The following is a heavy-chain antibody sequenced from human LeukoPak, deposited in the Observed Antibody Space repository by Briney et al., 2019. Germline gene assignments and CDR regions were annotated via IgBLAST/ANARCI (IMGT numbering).Heavy chain of an antibody. J-gene: IGHJ4*02. V-gene: IGHV1-2*02. CDR1: GYTFTEYY. CDR2: INPNSGGT. Sequence: ASVKVSCKASGYTFTEYYMHWVRQAPGQGLEWMGWINPNSGGTNYAQKFQGRITMTRDTSISTAYMELSRLRSDDTAVYYCARPGVRWEVLRNFDYWGQGTLDTVSS. CDR3: ARPGVRWEVLRNFDY. D-gene: IGHD1-26*01.